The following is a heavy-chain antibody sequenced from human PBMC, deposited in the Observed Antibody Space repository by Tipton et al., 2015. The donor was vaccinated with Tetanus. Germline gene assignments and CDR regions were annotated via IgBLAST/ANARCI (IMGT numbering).Heavy chain of an antibody. Sequence: LSLTCTVSGGSMSSSDYYWGWIRQPPGKGLEWVSAISASGRNTYYADSVKGRFTSSRDNSKNIHYLEMSSLRAEDTAVYYCARWLEGSIAELDYWGQGTLVAVSS. CDR2: ISASGRNT. J-gene: IGHJ4*02. D-gene: IGHD5-18*01. CDR3: ARWLEGSIAELDY. CDR1: GGSMSSSDYY. V-gene: IGHV3-23*01.